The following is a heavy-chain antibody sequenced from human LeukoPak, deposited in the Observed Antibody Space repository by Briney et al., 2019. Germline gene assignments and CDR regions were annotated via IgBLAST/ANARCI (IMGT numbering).Heavy chain of an antibody. V-gene: IGHV3-48*01. CDR2: ISSSSSTI. D-gene: IGHD6-13*01. CDR3: AREIAAAATRDFDY. J-gene: IGHJ4*02. Sequence: GGSLRLSCAASGFTFSSYSMNWVRQAPGKGLGWLSYISSSSSTIYYADSVKGRFTISRDNAKNSLYLQMNSLRAEDTAVYYCAREIAAAATRDFDYWGQGTLVTVSS. CDR1: GFTFSSYS.